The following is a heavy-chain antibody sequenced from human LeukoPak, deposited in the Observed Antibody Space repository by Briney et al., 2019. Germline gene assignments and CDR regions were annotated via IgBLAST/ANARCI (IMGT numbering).Heavy chain of an antibody. CDR2: IKSKTDGGTT. Sequence: GGSLRLSCAASVFTFSNAWMSWVRQAPGKGREWVGRIKSKTDGGTTDYAAPVKGRFTISRDDSKNTLSLQMNSLKTEDTAVYYCTTAVFHTGFDYWGQGTLVTVSS. CDR1: VFTFSNAW. J-gene: IGHJ4*02. CDR3: TTAVFHTGFDY. V-gene: IGHV3-15*01. D-gene: IGHD5-18*01.